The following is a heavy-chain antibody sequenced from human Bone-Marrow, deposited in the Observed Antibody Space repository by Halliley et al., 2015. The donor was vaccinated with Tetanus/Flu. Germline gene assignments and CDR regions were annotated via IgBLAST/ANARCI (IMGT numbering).Heavy chain of an antibody. CDR2: IWYDGSNK. CDR3: ARGTNDY. J-gene: IGHJ4*02. Sequence: KGLGWVAVIWYDGSNKYYGDPVKGRFTISRDNSKNTLYLQMNSLRAEDTAVYYCARGTNDYWGQGTLVTVSS. V-gene: IGHV3-33*01.